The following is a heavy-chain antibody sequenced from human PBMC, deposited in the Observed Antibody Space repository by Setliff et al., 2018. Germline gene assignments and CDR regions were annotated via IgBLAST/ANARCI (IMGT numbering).Heavy chain of an antibody. V-gene: IGHV1-18*01. D-gene: IGHD3-22*01. CDR2: ISTYNVNT. CDR3: ARRNFYYDSSGFALYYYYMDV. CDR1: GYHFTNYG. Sequence: ASVKVSCKASGYHFTNYGITWVRQDPGQGLEWLGWISTYNVNTTYAQKLPDRVTMTTYTSTSTAYMELRSLRSEDTAVYYCARRNFYYDSSGFALYYYYMDVGCKGTMVTVSS. J-gene: IGHJ6*03.